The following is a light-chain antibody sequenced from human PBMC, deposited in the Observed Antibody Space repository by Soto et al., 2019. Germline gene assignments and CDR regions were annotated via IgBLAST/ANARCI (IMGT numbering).Light chain of an antibody. CDR2: DAS. Sequence: EIVLTQPPATLSLSPGERATLSCRASQSVSSYFAWYQQKPGQAPRLLIYDASNRATGIPARFSGSGSGTDFTLTISSLEPDDFAVYYCQQRGNWPVTFGQGPRVDIK. J-gene: IGKJ1*01. CDR3: QQRGNWPVT. CDR1: QSVSSY. V-gene: IGKV3-11*01.